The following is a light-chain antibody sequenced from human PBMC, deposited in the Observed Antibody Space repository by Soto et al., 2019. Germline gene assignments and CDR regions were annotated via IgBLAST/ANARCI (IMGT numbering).Light chain of an antibody. Sequence: EIVLTQSPATLSLSPGERATLSCRASQSVSSYLAWYQQKPGQAPRILIYDASNRATGIPDRFSGSGSGAEFTLTISSLQSEDFAVYYCQQYNNWPQTXGQGTKVDIK. CDR3: QQYNNWPQT. CDR2: DAS. CDR1: QSVSSY. J-gene: IGKJ1*01. V-gene: IGKV3-11*01.